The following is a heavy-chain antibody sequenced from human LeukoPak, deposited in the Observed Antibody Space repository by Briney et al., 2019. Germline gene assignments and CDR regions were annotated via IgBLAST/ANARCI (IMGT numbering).Heavy chain of an antibody. Sequence: GGSLRLSCAASGFTFSDYSLIWVRQAPGKGLEWISAIRGTGGTTYYADSVNGRCTISRDNSRNTAYLQLNSLRAEDTALYFCGKDPNGDYVGAFDFWGPGTMVTVSS. CDR1: GFTFSDYS. CDR3: GKDPNGDYVGAFDF. J-gene: IGHJ3*01. CDR2: IRGTGGTT. V-gene: IGHV3-23*01. D-gene: IGHD4-17*01.